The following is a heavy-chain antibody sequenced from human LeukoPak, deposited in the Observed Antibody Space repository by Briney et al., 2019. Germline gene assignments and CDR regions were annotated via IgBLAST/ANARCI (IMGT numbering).Heavy chain of an antibody. CDR2: INPNSGGT. D-gene: IGHD6-13*01. Sequence: GASVKVSCKASGYTFTGYFMHWVRQAPGQGLEWMGWINPNSGGTNYAQKFQGRVTMTRDTSISTAYMELSRLRSDDTAVYYCARVPGAAGNRIFDNWGQGTMVTVSS. J-gene: IGHJ3*02. V-gene: IGHV1-2*02. CDR1: GYTFTGYF. CDR3: ARVPGAAGNRIFDN.